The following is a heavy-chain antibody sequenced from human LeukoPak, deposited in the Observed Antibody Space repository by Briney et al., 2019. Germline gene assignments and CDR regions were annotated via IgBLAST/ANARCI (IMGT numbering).Heavy chain of an antibody. Sequence: ASVKVSCKASGYTFTSYDINWVRQATGQGLEWMGWMNPNSGNIGYAQKFQGRVTMTRNTSISTAYMELSSLRYEDTAVYYCARVVGSSWYIDWFDPWGQGTLVTVSS. CDR1: GYTFTSYD. CDR2: MNPNSGNI. CDR3: ARVVGSSWYIDWFDP. D-gene: IGHD6-13*01. V-gene: IGHV1-8*01. J-gene: IGHJ5*02.